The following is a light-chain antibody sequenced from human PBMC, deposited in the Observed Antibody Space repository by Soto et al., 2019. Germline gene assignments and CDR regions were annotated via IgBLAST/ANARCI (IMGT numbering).Light chain of an antibody. CDR2: GAS. Sequence: EIVMTQSPATLSMSPGERATLSCRASQSVSSILAWYQQKPGQAPRLLIYGASTRATGIPDRFSGSGSETEFTLTISSLQAEDFAIYYCQQYNNWWTFGQGTKVEIK. CDR3: QQYNNWWT. V-gene: IGKV3-15*01. CDR1: QSVSSI. J-gene: IGKJ1*01.